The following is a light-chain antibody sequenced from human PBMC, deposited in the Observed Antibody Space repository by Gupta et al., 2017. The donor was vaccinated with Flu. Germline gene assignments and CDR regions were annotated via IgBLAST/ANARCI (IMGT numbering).Light chain of an antibody. CDR3: QQYFSSPHT. J-gene: IGKJ2*01. V-gene: IGKV4-1*01. CDR1: RSVLYSSNNKNY. CDR2: WAS. Sequence: CKSSRSVLYSSNNKNYLTWYQQKPGQPPKLLIFWASTREIGVPDRFSGSGSGTDFTLTINTLQAEDVAVYYCQQYFSSPHTFGQGTKLEIK.